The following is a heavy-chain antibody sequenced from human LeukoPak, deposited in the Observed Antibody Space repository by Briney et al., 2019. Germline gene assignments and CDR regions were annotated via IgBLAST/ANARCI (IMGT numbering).Heavy chain of an antibody. V-gene: IGHV3-30*04. J-gene: IGHJ6*04. Sequence: PGGSLRLSCAASGFTFSSYAMHWVRQAPGKGLEWVAVISYDGSNKYYADSVKGRFTISRDNSKNTLYLQMNSLRAEDTAVYYCAREEEVTMVRGYQYGMDVWGKGTTVTVSS. CDR1: GFTFSSYA. CDR3: AREEEVTMVRGYQYGMDV. D-gene: IGHD3-10*01. CDR2: ISYDGSNK.